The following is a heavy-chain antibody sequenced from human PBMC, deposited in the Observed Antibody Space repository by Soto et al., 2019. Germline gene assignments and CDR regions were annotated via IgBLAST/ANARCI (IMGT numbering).Heavy chain of an antibody. D-gene: IGHD3-16*01. CDR2: IYYSGST. Sequence: SETLSLTCTVSGPSISSYYWSWLRPPPGKGLEWIGYIYYSGSTNYNPSLKSRVTISVDTSKNQFSLMLSSVTSADTAVYYCARAGMMTFAGVKHYMDVWGKGSTVTVSS. CDR1: GPSISSYY. CDR3: ARAGMMTFAGVKHYMDV. V-gene: IGHV4-59*08. J-gene: IGHJ6*03.